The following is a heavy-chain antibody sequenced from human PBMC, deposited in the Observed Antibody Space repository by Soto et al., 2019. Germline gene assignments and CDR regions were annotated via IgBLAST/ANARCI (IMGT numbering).Heavy chain of an antibody. V-gene: IGHV4-31*11. J-gene: IGHJ4*02. CDR2: IYYTGST. CDR1: GVTSCSGDYS. Sequence: TLSLTCVVSGVTSCSGDYSCSWSRQPPGKGLEWIGYIYYTGSTYYNPSLKSRVTISVDTSKNPFSLKLSSVTAADTAVYYCARDSRPDIALDYWGQGTLVPVSS. D-gene: IGHD5-12*01. CDR3: ARDSRPDIALDY.